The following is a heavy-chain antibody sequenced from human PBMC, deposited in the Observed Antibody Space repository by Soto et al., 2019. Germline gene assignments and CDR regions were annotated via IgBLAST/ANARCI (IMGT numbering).Heavy chain of an antibody. CDR3: ARGLSSPSAAGV. CDR2: VHDTGTT. J-gene: IGHJ4*02. CDR1: GGSVSSGGNY. V-gene: IGHV4-39*01. Sequence: QLQLQESGPGLVKPSETLSLTCAVSGGSVSSGGNYWGWIRQSPGKGLEWIGSVHDTGTTDYNPSLTSRVTISVDTSKNQFSLNVNSVTAADSAVYYCARGLSSPSAAGVWGQGTLVTVSS. D-gene: IGHD6-6*01.